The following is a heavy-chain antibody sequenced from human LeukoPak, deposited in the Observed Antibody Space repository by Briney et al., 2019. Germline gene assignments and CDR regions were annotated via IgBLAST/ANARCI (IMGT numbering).Heavy chain of an antibody. CDR3: ARQVKIRLGELSLAN. V-gene: IGHV1-8*01. Sequence: GASVKVSCKASGYTFTTYDINWVRQATGQGLEWMGWMNPNSGNTGYAQKFQGRVTMTRNTSISTAYMELSSLRSEDTAVYYCARQVKIRLGELSLANWGQGTLVTVSS. CDR1: GYTFTTYD. J-gene: IGHJ4*02. D-gene: IGHD3-16*02. CDR2: MNPNSGNT.